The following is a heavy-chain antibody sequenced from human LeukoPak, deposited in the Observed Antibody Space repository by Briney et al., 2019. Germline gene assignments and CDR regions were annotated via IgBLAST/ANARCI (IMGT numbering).Heavy chain of an antibody. Sequence: SETLSLTCTVSGASISSSNYYWGWIRQPRGKGLEWIGSIYYSGTTYYNPSLKSRVTISVDTSKNQFSLKLSSVTAADTALYYCTYSSGWSYYFDYWGRGTLVSVSS. CDR2: IYYSGTT. V-gene: IGHV4-39*01. CDR1: GASISSSNYY. D-gene: IGHD6-19*01. CDR3: TYSSGWSYYFDY. J-gene: IGHJ4*02.